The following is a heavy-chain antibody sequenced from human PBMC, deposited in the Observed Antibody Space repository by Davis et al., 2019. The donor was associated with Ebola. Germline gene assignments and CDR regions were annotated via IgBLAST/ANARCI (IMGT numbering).Heavy chain of an antibody. CDR1: GFTFSTYW. V-gene: IGHV3-21*01. J-gene: IGHJ4*02. CDR2: ISSSSSYI. CDR3: AARYGDYAPIDY. D-gene: IGHD4-17*01. Sequence: GESPKIPCAASGFTFSTYWMSWVRQAPGKGLEWVSSISSSSSYIYYADSVKGRFTISRDNAKNSLYLQMNSLRAEDTAVYYCAARYGDYAPIDYWGQGTLVTVSS.